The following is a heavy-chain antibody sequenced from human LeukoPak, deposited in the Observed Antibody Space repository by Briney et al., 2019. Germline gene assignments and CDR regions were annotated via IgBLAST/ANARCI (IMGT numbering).Heavy chain of an antibody. CDR1: DFTFSNYA. V-gene: IGHV3-23*01. D-gene: IGHD4-17*01. CDR2: ISASGGSP. CDR3: AKDPSTKVTTTFDY. J-gene: IGHJ4*02. Sequence: PGGSLRLSCAASDFTFSNYAMSWVRQAPGKGLEWVSSISASGGSPYYADSVKGRFTISRDHSKNTLYLQMNSLRAEDTAKYYCAKDPSTKVTTTFDYWGQGTLVTASS.